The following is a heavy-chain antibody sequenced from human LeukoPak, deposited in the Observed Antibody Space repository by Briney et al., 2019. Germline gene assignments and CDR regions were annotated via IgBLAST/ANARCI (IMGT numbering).Heavy chain of an antibody. CDR2: MNPNSGNT. CDR1: GYTFTSSD. V-gene: IGHV1-8*01. CDR3: ARGKWELPVPRALDI. Sequence: ASVKVSCKASGYTFTSSDINWVRQATGQGLEWMGWMNPNSGNTGYAQKFQGRVTMTRNTSISTVYMELSSLRSEDTAVYYCARGKWELPVPRALDIWGQGTMVTVSS. J-gene: IGHJ3*02. D-gene: IGHD1-26*01.